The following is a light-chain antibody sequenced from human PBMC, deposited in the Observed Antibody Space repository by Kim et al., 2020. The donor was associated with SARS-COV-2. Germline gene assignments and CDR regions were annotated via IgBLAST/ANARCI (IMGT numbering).Light chain of an antibody. J-gene: IGLJ3*02. CDR3: QVWDSISDHWV. CDR1: NIGSYS. V-gene: IGLV3-21*04. Sequence: SYELTQPPSVSVAPGKTARITCGGNNIGSYSVHWYQQRPGQAPVLVIYFDSDRPSGIPERFSGSTSGNTATLTISRVEAGDEADYYCQVWDSISDHWVFGGGTKLTVL. CDR2: FDS.